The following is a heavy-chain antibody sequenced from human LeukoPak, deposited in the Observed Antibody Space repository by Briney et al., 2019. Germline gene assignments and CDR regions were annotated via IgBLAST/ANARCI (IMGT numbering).Heavy chain of an antibody. D-gene: IGHD1-26*01. CDR1: GYTLTGYY. J-gene: IGHJ4*02. Sequence: ASVNVSCKPSGYTLTGYYMHWVRQAPGQGLEWMGWINPNSGGTNYAQKFQGRVTMTRDTSISTAYMELSRLRSDDTAVYYCARKAGGSYRVDYWGQGTLVTVSS. CDR3: ARKAGGSYRVDY. CDR2: INPNSGGT. V-gene: IGHV1-2*02.